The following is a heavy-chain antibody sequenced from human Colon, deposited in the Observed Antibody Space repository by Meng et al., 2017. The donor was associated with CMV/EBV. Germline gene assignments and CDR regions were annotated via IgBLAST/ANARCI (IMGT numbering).Heavy chain of an antibody. CDR2: IRSDGSAT. CDR3: VRSSGWSLFDY. V-gene: IGHV1-2*02. J-gene: IGHJ4*02. D-gene: IGHD6-19*01. Sequence: LWEFGVGVMEPLPPVQCPCQTSGYTFRDSYMDGVGQALGQGLEWMGWIRSDGSATNYAQKLRGRVTMTRDASVSTAYMELSGLTSDDTAVYFCVRSSGWSLFDYWGPGALVTVSS. CDR1: GYTFRDSY.